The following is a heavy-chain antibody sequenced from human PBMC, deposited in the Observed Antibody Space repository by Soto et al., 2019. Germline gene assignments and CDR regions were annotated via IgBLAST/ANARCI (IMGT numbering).Heavy chain of an antibody. CDR2: ISASDGST. J-gene: IGHJ4*02. V-gene: IGHV1-18*01. CDR3: ATYYFGSGCYYRFGN. Sequence: ASVKVSCKASGYAFSFGFSWVRQAPGQGLEWMGWISASDGSTNSAQKFRGRISLTTDTSTNTAYLDLLSLTSDDTAVYFCATYYFGSGCYYRFGNCGQGTLVPVSS. CDR1: GYAFSFG. D-gene: IGHD3-10*01.